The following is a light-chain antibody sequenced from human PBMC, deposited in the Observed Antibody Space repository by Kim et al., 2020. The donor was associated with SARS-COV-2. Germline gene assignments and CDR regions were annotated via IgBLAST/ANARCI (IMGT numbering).Light chain of an antibody. CDR3: QSYDSSNPSWV. J-gene: IGLJ3*02. Sequence: NFMLNQPHSVSESPGKTVTISCTRSSGSIASNYVQWYQQRPGSAPTTVIYEDNQRPSGVPDRFSGSIDSSSNSASLTISGLKTEDEADYYCQSYDSSNPSWVFGGGTQLTVL. CDR1: SGSIASNY. V-gene: IGLV6-57*04. CDR2: EDN.